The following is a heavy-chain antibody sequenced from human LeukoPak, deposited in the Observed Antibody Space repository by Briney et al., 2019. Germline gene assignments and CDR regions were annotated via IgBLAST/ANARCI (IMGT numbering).Heavy chain of an antibody. D-gene: IGHD2/OR15-2a*01. CDR1: GGSITSSSYY. Sequence: SETPSLTCTVSGGSITSSSYYWAWIRQPPGKELEWIGSVTYGGTTHYNPSLRSRVTMSIDTSKNQFSLKLSSVTAADTAVYYCARRGFYFYGMDVWGQGTTVTVSS. CDR2: VTYGGTT. CDR3: ARRGFYFYGMDV. V-gene: IGHV4-39*07. J-gene: IGHJ6*02.